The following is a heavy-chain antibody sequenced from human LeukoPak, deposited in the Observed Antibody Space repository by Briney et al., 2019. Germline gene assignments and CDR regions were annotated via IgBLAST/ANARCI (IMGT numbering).Heavy chain of an antibody. CDR3: AKDTNWNYDWFDP. D-gene: IGHD1-7*01. V-gene: IGHV3-53*01. Sequence: GGSLRLSCAASGFTVSNKYMTWVRQAPGKGLEWVSLIYSDGRTYYADSVKGRCTISRDNSKSTLYLQMNSLRAEDTAVYYCAKDTNWNYDWFDPWGQGTLVTVSS. J-gene: IGHJ5*02. CDR2: IYSDGRT. CDR1: GFTVSNKY.